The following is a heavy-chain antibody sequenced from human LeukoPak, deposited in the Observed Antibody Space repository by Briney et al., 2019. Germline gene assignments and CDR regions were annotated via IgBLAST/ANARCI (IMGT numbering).Heavy chain of an antibody. D-gene: IGHD6-13*01. CDR3: AKDGAGIGAAGTEGYFDY. J-gene: IGHJ4*02. V-gene: IGHV3-43D*03. Sequence: GGSLRLSCAASGFTFDDYAMHWVRQAPGKGLEWVSLISWDGGSTYYADSVKGRFTISRDNSKNSLYLQMNSLRAEDTALYYCAKDGAGIGAAGTEGYFDYRGQGTLVTVSS. CDR1: GFTFDDYA. CDR2: ISWDGGST.